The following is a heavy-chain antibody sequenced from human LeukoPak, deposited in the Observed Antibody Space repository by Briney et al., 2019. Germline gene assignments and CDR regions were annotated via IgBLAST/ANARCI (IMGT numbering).Heavy chain of an antibody. CDR3: AREELY. CDR2: IYHSGRT. CDR1: GDSISSGASY. J-gene: IGHJ4*02. V-gene: IGHV4-31*03. D-gene: IGHD1-7*01. Sequence: SETLSLTCTVSGDSISSGASYWNWIRQHPQKGLEWIGYIYHSGRTYYNPSLRSRVTISVDTSKNQFSLQLSSVTAADTAIYYCAREELYWGQGTLVTVSS.